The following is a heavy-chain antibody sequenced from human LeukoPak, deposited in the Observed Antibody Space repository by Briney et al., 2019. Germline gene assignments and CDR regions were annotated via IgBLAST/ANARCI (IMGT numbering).Heavy chain of an antibody. Sequence: ASVKVSCKASGYTFTSYGISWVRQAPGQGLEWMGWINPNSGGTNYAQKFQGRVTMTRDTSISTAYMELSRLRSDDTAVYYCARGPVRVVPAAILNYFDYWGQGTLVTVSS. J-gene: IGHJ4*02. CDR2: INPNSGGT. D-gene: IGHD2-2*01. V-gene: IGHV1-2*02. CDR3: ARGPVRVVPAAILNYFDY. CDR1: GYTFTSYG.